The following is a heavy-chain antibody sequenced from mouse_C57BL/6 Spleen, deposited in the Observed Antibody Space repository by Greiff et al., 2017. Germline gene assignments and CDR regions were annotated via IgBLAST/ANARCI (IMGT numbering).Heavy chain of an antibody. Sequence: QVQLQQPGAELVKPGASVKLSCKASGYTFTSYWMQWVKQRPGQGLEWIGEIDPSDSYTNYNQKFKGKATLTVDTSSSTAYMQLSSLTSEDSAVYYCARGGARDSSGPLAMDDWGQGTSVTVSS. CDR2: IDPSDSYT. V-gene: IGHV1-50*01. CDR1: GYTFTSYW. D-gene: IGHD3-2*02. CDR3: ARGGARDSSGPLAMDD. J-gene: IGHJ4*01.